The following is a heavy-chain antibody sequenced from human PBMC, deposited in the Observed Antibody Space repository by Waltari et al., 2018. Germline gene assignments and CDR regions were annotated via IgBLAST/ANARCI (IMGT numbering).Heavy chain of an antibody. CDR1: GGTFRRHA. V-gene: IGHV1-69*13. CDR3: ASAPSAAAGTAAGY. J-gene: IGHJ4*02. CDR2: IIPIFGTA. Sequence: QVQLVQSGAAVKKPGSSVKVSCKDSGGTFRRHASIWVRQAPGQGLEWMGGIIPIFGTANYAQKFQGRVTITADESTSTAYMELSSLRSEDTAVYYCASAPSAAAGTAAGYWGQGTLVTVSS. D-gene: IGHD6-13*01.